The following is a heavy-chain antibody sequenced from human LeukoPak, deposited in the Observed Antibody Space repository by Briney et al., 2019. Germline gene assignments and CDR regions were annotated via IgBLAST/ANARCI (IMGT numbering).Heavy chain of an antibody. V-gene: IGHV4-59*08. CDR1: GGSISSYY. Sequence: SETLSLTCTVSGGSISSYYWSWIRQPPGKGLEWIGYIYYSGSTNYNPSLRSRVTISVDTSKNQFSLKLSSVTAADTAVYYCARGDYHYGMDVWGQGTTVTVSS. CDR2: IYYSGST. J-gene: IGHJ6*02. CDR3: ARGDYHYGMDV.